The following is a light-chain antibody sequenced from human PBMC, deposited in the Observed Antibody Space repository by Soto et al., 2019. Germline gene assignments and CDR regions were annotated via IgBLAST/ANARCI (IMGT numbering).Light chain of an antibody. CDR2: EDS. J-gene: IGLJ2*01. Sequence: YELTQPPSVSAAPGQTARITCGGNNIGSKSVHWYQQRPGQAPALVVYEDSDRPSGIPERFSGSNSGNTATLTISRVEAGDEADYYCQVWDTTSDHLVFGGGTKLTVL. V-gene: IGLV3-21*02. CDR1: NIGSKS. CDR3: QVWDTTSDHLV.